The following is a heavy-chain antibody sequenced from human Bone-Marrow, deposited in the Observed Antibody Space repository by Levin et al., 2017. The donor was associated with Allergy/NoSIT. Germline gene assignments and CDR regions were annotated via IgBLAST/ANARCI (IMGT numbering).Heavy chain of an antibody. D-gene: IGHD2-15*01. J-gene: IGHJ4*02. V-gene: IGHV3-48*02. Sequence: GGSLRLSCAGSGFTFSSYSMKWVRQAPGKGLEWISYISSTSSTVYYADSVKGRFTISRDDAKNSLYLQMNSLRDEDTAVYYCARVLRYCSGGSCYPAHFDYWGQGTLVTVSS. CDR2: ISSTSSTV. CDR3: ARVLRYCSGGSCYPAHFDY. CDR1: GFTFSSYS.